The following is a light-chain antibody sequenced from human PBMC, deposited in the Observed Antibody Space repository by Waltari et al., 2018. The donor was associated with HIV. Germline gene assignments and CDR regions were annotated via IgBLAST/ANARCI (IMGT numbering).Light chain of an antibody. V-gene: IGKV3-20*01. J-gene: IGKJ1*01. CDR3: QQYGNAPRT. Sequence: EIVLTQSPGTLSLSPGERATLACRSSQSVSAPPLVWYQNEPGQAPRLLIYAASSRATGIADRFSGSGSGTEFTLNISSPEPEDMAVYYCQQYGNAPRTFGPGTKVDI. CDR1: QSVSAPP. CDR2: AAS.